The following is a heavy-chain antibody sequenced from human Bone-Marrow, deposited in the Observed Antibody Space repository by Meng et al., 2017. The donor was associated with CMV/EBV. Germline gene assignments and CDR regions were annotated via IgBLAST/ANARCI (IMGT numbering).Heavy chain of an antibody. CDR1: GYTFTAHY. D-gene: IGHD4-23*01. CDR2: INPNSGGT. CDR3: ASHHYGGNSEATTRKYYYYGMDV. J-gene: IGHJ6*02. V-gene: IGHV1-2*02. Sequence: ASVKVSCKASGYTFTAHYFHWVRQAPGQGLEWMGWINPNSGGTNYAQKFQGRVTMTRDTSISTAYMELSRLRSDDTAVYYCASHHYGGNSEATTRKYYYYGMDVWGQGTTVTVSS.